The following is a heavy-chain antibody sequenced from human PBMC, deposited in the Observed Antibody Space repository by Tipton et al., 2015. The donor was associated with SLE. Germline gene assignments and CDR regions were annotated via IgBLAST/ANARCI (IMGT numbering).Heavy chain of an antibody. CDR1: GGSFSAYY. Sequence: GLVKPSETLSLTCAVYGGSFSAYYWSWIRQPPGKGLEWIGEINHSGSTNYNPSLKSRVTISVDTSKNQFSLKLSSVTAADTAVYYCARVTYNYGDYVLFDYWGQGTLVTVSS. V-gene: IGHV4-34*01. CDR3: ARVTYNYGDYVLFDY. CDR2: INHSGST. J-gene: IGHJ4*02. D-gene: IGHD4-17*01.